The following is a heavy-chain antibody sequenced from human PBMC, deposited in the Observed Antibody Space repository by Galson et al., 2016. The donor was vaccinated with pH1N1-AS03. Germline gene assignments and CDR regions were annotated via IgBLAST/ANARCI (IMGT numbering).Heavy chain of an antibody. J-gene: IGHJ6*02. CDR3: ARDRGSGYDLFDYYYGMDV. CDR2: INAGTGNT. Sequence: SVKVSCKASGYTFTSCAMHWVRQAPGQRLEWMGWINAGTGNTKYSQKFQGRVTITRDTSASTAYMELSSLRSEDKAVYYCARDRGSGYDLFDYYYGMDVWGQGTTVTVSS. V-gene: IGHV1-3*01. CDR1: GYTFTSCA. D-gene: IGHD5-12*01.